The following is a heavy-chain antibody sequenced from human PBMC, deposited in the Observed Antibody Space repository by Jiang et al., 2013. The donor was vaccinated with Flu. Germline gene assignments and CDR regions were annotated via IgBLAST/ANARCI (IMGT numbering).Heavy chain of an antibody. D-gene: IGHD1-26*01. CDR2: VIPNSGGA. V-gene: IGHV1-2*06. Sequence: SGAEVKKPGASVKVSCKASGYSFTDYHIHWVRQAPGQGLEWMGRVIPNSGGADYAQNFQGRVTMTRDTSINTVYMELYRLTSDGTAVYFCTREGGSYYGAWGPGTLVTVSS. CDR1: GYSFTDYH. CDR3: TREGGSYYGA. J-gene: IGHJ5*02.